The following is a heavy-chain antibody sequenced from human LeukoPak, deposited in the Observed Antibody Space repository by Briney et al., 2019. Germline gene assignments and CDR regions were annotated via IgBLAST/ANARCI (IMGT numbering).Heavy chain of an antibody. V-gene: IGHV1-18*01. J-gene: IGHJ4*02. D-gene: IGHD3-9*01. CDR2: ISAYNGNT. Sequence: ASVKVSCKASGYTFTSYGISWVRQAPGQGLEWMGWISAYNGNTNYAQKLQGRVTMTTDTSTSTAYMELRSLRSDDTAVYYCASSKPRLYDILTCDLDYWGQGTLVTVSS. CDR3: ASSKPRLYDILTCDLDY. CDR1: GYTFTSYG.